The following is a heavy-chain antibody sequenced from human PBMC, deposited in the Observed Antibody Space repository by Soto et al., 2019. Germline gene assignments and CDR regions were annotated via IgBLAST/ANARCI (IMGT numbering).Heavy chain of an antibody. Sequence: GGSLRLSCAASGFTFSSYGMHWVRQAPGKGLEWVAVIWYDGSNKYYADSVKGRFTISRDNSKNTLYLQMNSLRAEDTAVYYCARASGVLWFGELFRHWFDPWGQGTLVTVSS. V-gene: IGHV3-33*01. D-gene: IGHD3-10*01. J-gene: IGHJ5*02. CDR1: GFTFSSYG. CDR2: IWYDGSNK. CDR3: ARASGVLWFGELFRHWFDP.